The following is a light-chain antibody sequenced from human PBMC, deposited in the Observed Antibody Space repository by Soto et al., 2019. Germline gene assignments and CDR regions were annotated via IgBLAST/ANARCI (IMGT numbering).Light chain of an antibody. J-gene: IGKJ5*01. Sequence: EVVLTQSPATLSMSPGERVTLSCRASQSVSTFVAWYQHKPGQAPRPVIYDTFKRAPGVPDRFSGGGSATDFSLTISSLEPEDFAVYYCQQRARWPMPFGQGTRLELK. CDR2: DTF. V-gene: IGKV3-11*01. CDR3: QQRARWPMP. CDR1: QSVSTF.